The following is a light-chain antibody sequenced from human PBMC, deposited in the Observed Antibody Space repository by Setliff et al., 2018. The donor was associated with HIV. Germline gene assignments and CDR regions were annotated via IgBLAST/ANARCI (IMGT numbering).Light chain of an antibody. Sequence: QSALAQPASVSGSPGQSITISCTGTSSDVGSYNHVSWYQQHPGKAPRLMIYEGRERPSGVSDRFSGSKSGNTASLTVSGLQVEDEGDYYCISYAGSNKYVFGTGTKVTVL. V-gene: IGLV2-14*02. CDR1: SSDVGSYNH. CDR2: EGR. J-gene: IGLJ1*01. CDR3: ISYAGSNKYV.